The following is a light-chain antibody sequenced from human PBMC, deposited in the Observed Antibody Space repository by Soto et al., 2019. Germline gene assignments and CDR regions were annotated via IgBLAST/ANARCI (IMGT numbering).Light chain of an antibody. CDR2: EVI. J-gene: IGLJ2*01. V-gene: IGLV2-8*01. Sequence: QPVLTQPPSASGSPGQSVTISCTGTSSDVGGYNYVSWYQQHPCKAPKLMIYEVIKRPSGVPDRFSGSKSGNTASLAISGLRSEDEADYFCAAWDDSLSRVVFGGGTKLTVL. CDR1: SSDVGGYNY. CDR3: AAWDDSLSRVV.